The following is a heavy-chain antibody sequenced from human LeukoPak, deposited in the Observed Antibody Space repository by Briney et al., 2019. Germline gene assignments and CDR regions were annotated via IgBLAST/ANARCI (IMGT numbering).Heavy chain of an antibody. CDR3: ARDGTRWLVNFDY. D-gene: IGHD6-19*01. V-gene: IGHV3-23*01. J-gene: IGHJ4*02. Sequence: GGSLRLSCAASGFTFSSYAMRWVRQAPGKGLEWGSGISGSGGSTYHADSEKGRFTISRDNSKNTLYLQMNSLRAEDTAVYYCARDGTRWLVNFDYWGQGTLVTVSS. CDR1: GFTFSSYA. CDR2: ISGSGGST.